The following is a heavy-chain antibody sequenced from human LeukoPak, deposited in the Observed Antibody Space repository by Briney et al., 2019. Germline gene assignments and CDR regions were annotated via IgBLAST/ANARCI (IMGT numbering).Heavy chain of an antibody. Sequence: GGSLRLSCAASGFNFRDHWMDWVRQAPGKGLEWVGHIKTDGSETYYLDSLRGRFSISRDNTNNALYLQMNSLRAEDTAVYYCAKVPIFGVVRSYYYYGMDVWGQGTTVTVSS. CDR3: AKVPIFGVVRSYYYYGMDV. D-gene: IGHD3-3*01. CDR2: IKTDGSET. J-gene: IGHJ6*02. CDR1: GFNFRDHW. V-gene: IGHV3-7*03.